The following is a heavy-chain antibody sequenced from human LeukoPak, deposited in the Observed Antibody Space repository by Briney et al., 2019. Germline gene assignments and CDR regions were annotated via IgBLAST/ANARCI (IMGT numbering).Heavy chain of an antibody. D-gene: IGHD2-21*01. V-gene: IGHV3-21*01. Sequence: GGSLRLSCAASGFSFSRYNMNWVRQAPGKGLEWVASIDISSTYIFYADSVKGRFTISRDNAKSSLYLQMNSLRAEDTAVYYCAKVGDEYDFGYWGQGTLVTVSS. CDR1: GFSFSRYN. J-gene: IGHJ4*02. CDR2: IDISSTYI. CDR3: AKVGDEYDFGY.